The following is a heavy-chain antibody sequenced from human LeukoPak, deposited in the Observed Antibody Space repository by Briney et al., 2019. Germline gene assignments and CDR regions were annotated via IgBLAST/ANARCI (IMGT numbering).Heavy chain of an antibody. V-gene: IGHV3-66*01. CDR1: GFTVSSNY. Sequence: GGSLSLSCAASGFTVSSNYMSWVRQAPGKGLGWVSVIYSGGSTYYADSVKGRFTISRDNSKNTLYLQMNSLRAEDTAVYYCARVVGYSSGWGHAFDIWGQGTMVTVSS. CDR2: IYSGGST. D-gene: IGHD6-19*01. CDR3: ARVVGYSSGWGHAFDI. J-gene: IGHJ3*02.